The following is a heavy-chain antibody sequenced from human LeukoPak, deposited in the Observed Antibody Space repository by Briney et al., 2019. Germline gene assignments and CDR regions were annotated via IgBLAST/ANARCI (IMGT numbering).Heavy chain of an antibody. V-gene: IGHV3-9*01. CDR3: AKDRMRIQIWFGFYAFEI. D-gene: IGHD5-18*01. Sequence: PGGSLRLSCAASGFNFDDYAMHWVRQAPGKGLEWVSGMSWNGGSIGYADSVKGRFTISRDNAKNSLYLQMNSLRPEDTALYYCAKDRMRIQIWFGFYAFEIWGQGTVVTVSS. CDR1: GFNFDDYA. CDR2: MSWNGGSI. J-gene: IGHJ3*02.